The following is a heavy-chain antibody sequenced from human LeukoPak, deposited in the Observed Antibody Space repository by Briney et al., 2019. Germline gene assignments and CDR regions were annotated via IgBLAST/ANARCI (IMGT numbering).Heavy chain of an antibody. CDR2: INPNSGGT. D-gene: IGHD2-2*01. V-gene: IGHV1-2*02. J-gene: IGHJ6*02. Sequence: AASVKVSCKASGYTFTGYYMHWVRQAPGQGLEWMGWINPNSGGTNYAQKFQGRVTMTRDTSISTAYMELSRLRSDDTAAYYCARGAGGGTSFMDVWGQGTTVTVSS. CDR1: GYTFTGYY. CDR3: ARGAGGGTSFMDV.